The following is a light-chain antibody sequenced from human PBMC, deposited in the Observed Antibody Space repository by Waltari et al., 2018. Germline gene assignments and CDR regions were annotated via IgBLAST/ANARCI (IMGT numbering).Light chain of an antibody. CDR1: QSISKY. J-gene: IGKJ1*01. V-gene: IGKV3-20*01. CDR2: AGS. Sequence: VLTQSPGPLYLSPGESAPLSCRASQSISKYLVWYQQRPGHAPRLLIYAGSTRAAGIPDRFSGSGYGTDFTLTISRLEPEDFAMYYCQNHERLPATFGQGTKVEFK. CDR3: QNHERLPAT.